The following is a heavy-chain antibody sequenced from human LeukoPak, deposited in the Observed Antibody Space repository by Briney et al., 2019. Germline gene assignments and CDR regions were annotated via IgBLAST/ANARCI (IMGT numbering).Heavy chain of an antibody. D-gene: IGHD6-19*01. CDR2: IYHTGAT. CDR1: GHSIINSFF. CDR3: AREWGYSSGWSDGLDI. V-gene: IGHV4-38-2*02. Sequence: SETLSLTCTVSGHSIINSFFWGWIRQPPGKGLEWIGSIYHTGATYYNPSLKSRVTISLDTSKNQFSLKLKSVTAADTAVYYCAREWGYSSGWSDGLDIWGHGTMVAVSS. J-gene: IGHJ3*02.